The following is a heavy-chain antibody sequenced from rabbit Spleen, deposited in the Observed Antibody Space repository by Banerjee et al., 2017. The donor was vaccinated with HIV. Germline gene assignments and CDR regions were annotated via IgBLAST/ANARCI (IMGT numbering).Heavy chain of an antibody. CDR3: ARDLAGVIGWNFYL. D-gene: IGHD4-1*01. CDR2: IGAGSSGST. V-gene: IGHV1S45*01. J-gene: IGHJ4*01. Sequence: EQLEESGGGLVQPEGSLTLTCTASGFSFSSSYWICWVRQAPGKGLEWIACIGAGSSGSTYFASWAKGRFTISKTSSTTVTLQMTSLTAADTATYFCARDLAGVIGWNFYLWGPGTLVTVS. CDR1: GFSFSSSYW.